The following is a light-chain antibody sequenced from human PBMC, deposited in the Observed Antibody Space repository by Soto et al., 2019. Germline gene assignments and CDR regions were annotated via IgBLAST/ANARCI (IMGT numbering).Light chain of an antibody. J-gene: IGKJ3*01. CDR3: QQSYSAPFT. V-gene: IGKV1-39*01. Sequence: DTQMTQSPASLSASVGDRVTITRRASQNINIYVNWYQQKTGKAPKLLIYAASTLQTGVPLRFSGSGSGTDFTLTISSLQAEDFAIYYCQQSYSAPFTFGPGTRVDLK. CDR1: QNINIY. CDR2: AAS.